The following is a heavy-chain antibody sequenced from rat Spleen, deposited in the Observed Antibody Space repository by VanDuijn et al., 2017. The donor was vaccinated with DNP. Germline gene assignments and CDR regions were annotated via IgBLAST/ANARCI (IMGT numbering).Heavy chain of an antibody. V-gene: IGHV5-7*01. Sequence: EVQLVESGGGLVQPGRSLKLSCAASGFTFSNYYMAWVRQAPKKGLEWVATISYDGSSTYYRDSVKGRFTISRDNAKSTLYLQMDSLRSEDTATYYCTRSGDNRGMDAWGQGASVTVSS. D-gene: IGHD1-10*01. CDR2: ISYDGSST. CDR1: GFTFSNYY. CDR3: TRSGDNRGMDA. J-gene: IGHJ4*01.